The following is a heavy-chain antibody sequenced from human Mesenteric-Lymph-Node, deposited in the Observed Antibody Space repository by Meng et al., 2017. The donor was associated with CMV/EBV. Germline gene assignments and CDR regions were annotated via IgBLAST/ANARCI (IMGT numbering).Heavy chain of an antibody. D-gene: IGHD3-9*01. Sequence: VHLSQCGAGLLKPSETLSVTCAVYGGSFRCYYWNWIRQSPEKGLEWIGEINHSGSTTYNPSFTSRIIISVDTSTNQISLNMSSVTAADTAVYYCARGSSYDILTGYFDYWGQGALVTVSS. CDR3: ARGSSYDILTGYFDY. CDR2: INHSGST. J-gene: IGHJ4*02. V-gene: IGHV4-34*01. CDR1: GGSFRCYY.